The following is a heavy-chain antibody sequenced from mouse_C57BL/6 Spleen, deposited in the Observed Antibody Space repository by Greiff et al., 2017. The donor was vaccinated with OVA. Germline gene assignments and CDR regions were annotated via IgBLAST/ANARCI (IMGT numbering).Heavy chain of an antibody. CDR2: IHPDSGST. D-gene: IGHD2-4*01. CDR1: GYTFTSYW. CDR3: ARPYDYDVYYAMDY. J-gene: IGHJ4*01. Sequence: QVQLKQPGAELVKPGALVKLSCKASGYTFTSYWMHWVKQRPGQGLEWIGMIHPDSGSTNYNEKFKSKATLTVDKSSSTAYMQLSSLTSEDSAVYYCARPYDYDVYYAMDYWGQGTSVTVSS. V-gene: IGHV1-64*01.